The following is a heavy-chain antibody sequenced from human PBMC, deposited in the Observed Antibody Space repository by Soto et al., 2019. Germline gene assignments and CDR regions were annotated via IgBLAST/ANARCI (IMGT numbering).Heavy chain of an antibody. J-gene: IGHJ6*02. Sequence: SETLSLTCTVSGDSISSADYSWSWIRQTPGKGLEWIGHIFYSGTTYYNPSLKSRLTISVDTSKNHFSLRLTSVTAADTAVYYCARDLWVEPELYYYGMDVWGQGTTVTVSS. CDR3: ARDLWVEPELYYYGMDV. CDR1: GDSISSADYS. V-gene: IGHV4-30-4*01. CDR2: IFYSGTT. D-gene: IGHD1-1*01.